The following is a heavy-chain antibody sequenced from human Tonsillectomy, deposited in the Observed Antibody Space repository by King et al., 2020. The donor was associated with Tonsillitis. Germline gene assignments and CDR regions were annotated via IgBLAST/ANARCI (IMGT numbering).Heavy chain of an antibody. CDR1: GGSISSYY. V-gene: IGHV4-59*01. Sequence: QLQESGPGLVKPSETLSLTCTVSGGSISSYYWSWIRQPPGKGLEWIGYIYYSGSTNYNPSLKSRVTISVDPSKNQFSLKLSSVTAADTAVYYCARADYAILTGYYKCRSYWYFDLWGRGTLVTVSS. J-gene: IGHJ2*01. D-gene: IGHD3-9*01. CDR3: ARADYAILTGYYKCRSYWYFDL. CDR2: IYYSGST.